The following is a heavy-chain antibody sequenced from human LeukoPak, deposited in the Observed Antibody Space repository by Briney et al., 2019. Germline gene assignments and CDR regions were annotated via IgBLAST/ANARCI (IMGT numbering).Heavy chain of an antibody. CDR2: IYYSGTT. CDR1: GGSMSSYY. D-gene: IGHD6-19*01. CDR3: ARDVSGVAGSAFDI. Sequence: SETPSLTCTVSGGSMSSYYWSWIRQPPGKGLEWVGYIYYSGTTNYNPSLKSRVTISVDTSKNQFSLKLYSVTAADTAVYYCARDVSGVAGSAFDIGGQGTMVTVSS. J-gene: IGHJ3*02. V-gene: IGHV4-59*01.